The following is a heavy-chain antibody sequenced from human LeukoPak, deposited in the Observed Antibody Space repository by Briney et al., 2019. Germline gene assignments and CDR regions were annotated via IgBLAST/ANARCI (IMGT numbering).Heavy chain of an antibody. CDR1: GFTFSSYW. V-gene: IGHV3-7*01. CDR3: ARFGLVRGVIDY. J-gene: IGHJ4*02. CDR2: IKQDGSEK. D-gene: IGHD3-10*01. Sequence: GGSLRLSCAASGFTFSSYWMNWVRQAPGKGLEWVAKIKQDGSEKYYVDSVKGRFPISRDNAKTSLYLQMNSLRAEDTAVYYCARFGLVRGVIDYWGQGTLVTVSS.